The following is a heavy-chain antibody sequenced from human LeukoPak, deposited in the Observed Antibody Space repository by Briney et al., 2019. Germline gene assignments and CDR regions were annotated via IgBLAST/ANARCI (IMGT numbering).Heavy chain of an antibody. CDR2: IYHSGST. V-gene: IGHV4-4*02. D-gene: IGHD6-13*01. J-gene: IGHJ4*02. CDR1: GGSSSSNW. CDR3: ATAAAGTEY. Sequence: SETLSLTCTVSGGSSSSNWWSWVRQPPGKGLEWIGEIYHSGSTNYNPSLKSRVTISVDKSKNQFSLKLSSVTAADTAVYYCATAAAGTEYWGQGTLVTVSS.